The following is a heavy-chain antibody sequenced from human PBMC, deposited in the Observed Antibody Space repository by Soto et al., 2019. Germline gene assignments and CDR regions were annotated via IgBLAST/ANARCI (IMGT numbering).Heavy chain of an antibody. V-gene: IGHV4-4*07. D-gene: IGHD2-21*02. CDR1: GGSITDYS. CDR2: IFSSGST. Sequence: SETLSLTCTVSGGSITDYSWVWIRQPAGKGLEWIGRIFSSGSTNYNPSLKGRITMSLDASKNQFSLKLNSATATDTAVYFCARDQGVVVTADNWFDPWGQGILVTVSS. CDR3: ARDQGVVVTADNWFDP. J-gene: IGHJ5*02.